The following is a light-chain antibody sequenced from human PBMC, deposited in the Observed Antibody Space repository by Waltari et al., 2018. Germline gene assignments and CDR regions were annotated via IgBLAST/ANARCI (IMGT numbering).Light chain of an antibody. V-gene: IGKV1-39*01. Sequence: IPMTQSPSSLSPSVGDRVTLTCRASQSIDNNLNRYQQQPGTSTNLLIYGASSVQSAFPSRFSGMGSGTEVSLTMSTLQPEDFAAYYCQQSYSTPLTFGGGTKV. CDR3: QQSYSTPLT. J-gene: IGKJ4*01. CDR1: QSIDNN. CDR2: GAS.